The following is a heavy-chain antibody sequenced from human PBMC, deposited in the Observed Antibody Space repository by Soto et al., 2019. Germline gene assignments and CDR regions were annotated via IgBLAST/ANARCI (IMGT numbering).Heavy chain of an antibody. Sequence: ASVKVSCKASGYTFTSYYMHWVRQAPGQGLEWMGIINPSGGSTSYAQKFQGRVTMTRDTSTSTVYMELSSLRSEDTAVYYCARAKQGYYYDSSGYYYGYWGQGTLVTSPQ. CDR1: GYTFTSYY. V-gene: IGHV1-46*01. CDR3: ARAKQGYYYDSSGYYYGY. CDR2: INPSGGST. D-gene: IGHD3-22*01. J-gene: IGHJ4*02.